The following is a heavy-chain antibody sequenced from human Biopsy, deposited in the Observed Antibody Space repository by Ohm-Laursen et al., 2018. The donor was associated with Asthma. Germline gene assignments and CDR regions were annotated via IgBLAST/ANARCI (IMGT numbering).Heavy chain of an antibody. CDR1: GFSFGSFG. D-gene: IGHD3-3*01. Sequence: SLRLSCAASGFSFGSFGMHWVRQVPGKGPEWVALISFDGRYEHYADSVKGRFTISRDNPMKRLYLQMSSLTAEDTAVYYCASRGGDFWSGYYMDYWGQGTLVTVSS. V-gene: IGHV3-30*03. CDR3: ASRGGDFWSGYYMDY. J-gene: IGHJ4*02. CDR2: ISFDGRYE.